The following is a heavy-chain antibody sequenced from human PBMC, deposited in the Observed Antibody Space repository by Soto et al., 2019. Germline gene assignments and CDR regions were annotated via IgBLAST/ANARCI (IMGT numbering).Heavy chain of an antibody. V-gene: IGHV4-59*01. CDR2: IYYSGST. Sequence: SETLSLTCTVSGGSISSYYWSWIRQPPGKGLEWIGYIYYSGSTNYNPSLKSRVTISVDTSKNQFSLKLSSVTAADTAVYFCARLRMDSYYPKANDPFDVWGQGTLVTVSS. CDR3: ARLRMDSYYPKANDPFDV. D-gene: IGHD5-18*01. J-gene: IGHJ3*01. CDR1: GGSISSYY.